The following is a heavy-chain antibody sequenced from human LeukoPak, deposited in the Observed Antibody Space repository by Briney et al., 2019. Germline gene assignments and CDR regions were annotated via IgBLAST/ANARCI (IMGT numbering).Heavy chain of an antibody. J-gene: IGHJ3*02. CDR1: GFTVSSNY. CDR3: ARDLYYYDSSGYYYLDAFDI. D-gene: IGHD3-22*01. CDR2: IYSGGST. V-gene: IGHV3-53*01. Sequence: PGGSLRLSCAASGFTVSSNYMSWVRQAPGKGLEWVSVIYSGGSTYYSDSVKGRFTIYRDNTKNTLYIQMNSLRAEDTAVYYCARDLYYYDSSGYYYLDAFDIWGQGTMVTVSS.